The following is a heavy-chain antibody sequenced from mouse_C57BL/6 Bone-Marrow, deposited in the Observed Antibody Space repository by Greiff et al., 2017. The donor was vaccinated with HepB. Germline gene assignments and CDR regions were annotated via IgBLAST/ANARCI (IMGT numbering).Heavy chain of an antibody. J-gene: IGHJ2*01. CDR3: ARDVGDYDYFDY. CDR1: GFTFSSYA. CDR2: ISDGGSYT. D-gene: IGHD2-4*01. Sequence: DVKLVESGGGLVKPGGSLKLSCAASGFTFSSYAMSWVRQTPEKRLEWVATISDGGSYTYYPDNVKGRFTISRDNAKNNLYLQMSHLKSEDTAMYYCARDVGDYDYFDYWGQGTTLTVSS. V-gene: IGHV5-4*01.